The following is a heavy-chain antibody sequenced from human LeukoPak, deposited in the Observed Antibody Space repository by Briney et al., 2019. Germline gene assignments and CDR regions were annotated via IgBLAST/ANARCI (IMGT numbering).Heavy chain of an antibody. Sequence: PGRSLRLSCAASGFTFSSYAMHWVRQAPGKGLEWVAVISYDGSNKYYADSVKGRFTISRDNSKNTLYLQMNSLRAEDTAVYYCAKATRRVANTPFDYWGQGTLVTVSS. CDR2: ISYDGSNK. D-gene: IGHD5-12*01. J-gene: IGHJ4*02. CDR3: AKATRRVANTPFDY. V-gene: IGHV3-30*04. CDR1: GFTFSSYA.